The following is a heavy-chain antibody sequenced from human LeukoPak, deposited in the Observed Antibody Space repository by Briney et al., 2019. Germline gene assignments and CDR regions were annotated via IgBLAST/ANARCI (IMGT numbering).Heavy chain of an antibody. Sequence: GASVKVSCKXSGCTFSGYYLHWVRQAPGQGLEWMGHIDPNSGGTKYAQKFQGRVTMTRDTSTTSAYMELSSLIFDDTAVYYCARDLGYGYGSVWHKYFDYWGHGTLVTVSS. CDR3: ARDLGYGYGSVWHKYFDY. CDR1: GCTFSGYY. J-gene: IGHJ4*01. CDR2: IDPNSGGT. V-gene: IGHV1-2*06. D-gene: IGHD5-18*01.